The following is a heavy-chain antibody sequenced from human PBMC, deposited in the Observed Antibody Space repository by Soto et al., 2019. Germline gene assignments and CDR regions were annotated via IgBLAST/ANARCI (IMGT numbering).Heavy chain of an antibody. Sequence: PGGSLRLSCAASGFTFSSYAMSWVRQAPGKGLEWVSAISGSGGSTYYADSVKGRFTISRDNSKNTLYLQMNSLRAEDTAVYYCARFFWTGYSDTLRIFDYWGQGTLVTVSS. CDR1: GFTFSSYA. CDR2: ISGSGGST. J-gene: IGHJ4*02. V-gene: IGHV3-23*01. D-gene: IGHD3-3*01. CDR3: ARFFWTGYSDTLRIFDY.